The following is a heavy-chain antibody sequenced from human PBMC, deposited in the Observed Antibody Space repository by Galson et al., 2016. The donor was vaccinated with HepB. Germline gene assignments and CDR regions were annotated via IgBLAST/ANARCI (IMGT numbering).Heavy chain of an antibody. CDR1: GSTFYWSW. V-gene: IGHV3-7*01. D-gene: IGHD6-25*01. CDR3: VAWDSSSAP. J-gene: IGHJ5*02. CDR2: TNEDGSGK. Sequence: SLRLSCADSGSTFYWSWMSWIRQTPARGLEWVAHTNEDGSGKYYVDSVRGQFSISRDNVKKSLYLQMNSLRDEDTAVFYCVAWDSSSAPWGRGTLVTVSS.